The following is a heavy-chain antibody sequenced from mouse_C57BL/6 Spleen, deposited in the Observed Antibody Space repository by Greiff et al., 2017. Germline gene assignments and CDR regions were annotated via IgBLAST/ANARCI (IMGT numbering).Heavy chain of an antibody. CDR1: GYTFTSYW. Sequence: VQLQQPGAELVMPGASVKLSCKASGYTFTSYWMHWVKQRPGQGLEWIGEIDPSDSYTNYNQKFKGKSTLTVDKSSSTAYMQLSSLTSEDSAVYYCALIYLRGFAYWGQGTLVTVSA. V-gene: IGHV1-69*01. J-gene: IGHJ3*01. CDR2: IDPSDSYT. D-gene: IGHD1-3*01. CDR3: ALIYLRGFAY.